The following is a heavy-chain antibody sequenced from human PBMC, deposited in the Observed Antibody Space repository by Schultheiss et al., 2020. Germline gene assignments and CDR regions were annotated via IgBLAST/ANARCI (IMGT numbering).Heavy chain of an antibody. V-gene: IGHV4-34*01. D-gene: IGHD3-10*01. CDR3: ARGWRVVRGVTTKNWFDP. CDR1: GGSFSGYY. J-gene: IGHJ5*02. Sequence: SETLSLTCAVYGGSFSGYYWSWIRQPPGKGLEWIGEINHSGSTNYNPSPKSRVTISVDTSKNQFSLKLSSVTAADTAVYYCARGWRVVRGVTTKNWFDPWGQGTLVTVSS. CDR2: INHSGST.